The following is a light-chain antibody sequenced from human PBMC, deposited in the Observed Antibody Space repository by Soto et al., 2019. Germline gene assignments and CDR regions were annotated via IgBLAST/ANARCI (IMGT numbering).Light chain of an antibody. CDR1: LFFSNTF. J-gene: IGKJ4*01. CDR3: HKDFALPLI. CDR2: VVS. Sequence: EIVMTQSPVTLSLSPGDRANISCRTILFFSNTFLSCYQQNPGQSPRLLIYVVSPRAIGFPASFCGCGSGTDFILSFSSLQPEVFAFFYCHKDFALPLIFGGGTKV. V-gene: IGKV3D-7*01.